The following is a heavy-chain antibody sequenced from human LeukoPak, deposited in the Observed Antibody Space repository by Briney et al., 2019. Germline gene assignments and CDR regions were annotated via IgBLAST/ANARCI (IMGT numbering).Heavy chain of an antibody. J-gene: IGHJ6*02. CDR2: IYYSGST. CDR3: ARDRLHFGSYYGMDV. D-gene: IGHD4-11*01. Sequence: PSETLSLTCTVSGGSISSGGYYWSWIRQHPGKGLEWIGYIYYSGSTYYNPSLKSRVTISVDTSKNQFSLKLSSVTAADTAVYYCARDRLHFGSYYGMDVWGQGTTVTVSS. V-gene: IGHV4-31*03. CDR1: GGSISSGGYY.